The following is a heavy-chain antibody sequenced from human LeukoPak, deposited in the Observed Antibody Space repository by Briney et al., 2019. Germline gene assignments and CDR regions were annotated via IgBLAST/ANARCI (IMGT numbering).Heavy chain of an antibody. V-gene: IGHV5-51*01. CDR3: ASVSQQLVSGHDAFDI. Sequence: GESLKISCKGSGYSSTSYWIGWVRQMPGKSLEWMGIIYPGDSDTRYSPAFQGQVTISADKSISTAYLQWSSLKASDTAMYYCASVSQQLVSGHDAFDIWGQGTMVTVSS. CDR1: GYSSTSYW. CDR2: IYPGDSDT. J-gene: IGHJ3*02. D-gene: IGHD6-13*01.